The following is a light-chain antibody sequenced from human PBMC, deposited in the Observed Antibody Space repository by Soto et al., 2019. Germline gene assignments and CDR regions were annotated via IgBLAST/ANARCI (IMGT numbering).Light chain of an antibody. Sequence: EIVMTQSPATLSVSPGERATLSCRAGQSVGSTLAWYQQKPGQAPRLLIYDASTRATGIPARFSGSGSGTEFTLTISRLQSEDFAIYYCQQYNNWPRTFGQGTKVEI. V-gene: IGKV3-15*01. J-gene: IGKJ1*01. CDR1: QSVGST. CDR2: DAS. CDR3: QQYNNWPRT.